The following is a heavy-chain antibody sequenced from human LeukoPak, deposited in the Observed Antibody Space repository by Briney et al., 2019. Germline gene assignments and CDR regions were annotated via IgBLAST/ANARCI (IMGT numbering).Heavy chain of an antibody. V-gene: IGHV3-9*03. CDR1: GCTFGDCA. CDR2: MSWNSGSI. J-gene: IGHJ3*02. D-gene: IGHD5-18*01. CDR3: ANDMTPGGYSYGLSAFDI. Sequence: PGGSLSLSCAASGCTFGDCAMHWVRQAPGKGMGWVSVMSWNSGSIAYADSVKGRFTISRDNAKNSMYLQMNSLRAEDIALYYCANDMTPGGYSYGLSAFDIWGQETMVTVSS.